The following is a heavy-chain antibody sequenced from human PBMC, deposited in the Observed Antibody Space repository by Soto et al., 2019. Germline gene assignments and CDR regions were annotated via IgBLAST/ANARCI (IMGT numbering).Heavy chain of an antibody. V-gene: IGHV1-69*06. CDR1: GGTFSSYA. Sequence: VASVKVSCKASGGTFSSYAISWVLQAPGQGLEWMGGIIPIFGTANYAQKFQGRVTITADKSTSTAYMELSSLRSEDTAVYYCVLSGYSYGYSYGMDVWGQGTTVTVSS. D-gene: IGHD5-18*01. CDR3: VLSGYSYGYSYGMDV. CDR2: IIPIFGTA. J-gene: IGHJ6*02.